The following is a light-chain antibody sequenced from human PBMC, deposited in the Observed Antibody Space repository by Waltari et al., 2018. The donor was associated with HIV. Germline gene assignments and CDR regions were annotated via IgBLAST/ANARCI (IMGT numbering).Light chain of an antibody. CDR1: SSDFVDLTF. CDR2: DVS. CDR3: TSYASITSWV. J-gene: IGLJ3*02. V-gene: IGLV2-14*03. Sequence: QSALTQPASVSGPPGQSITFSCTGTSSDFVDLTFVSWYQKHPGKAPRLIIYDVSHRPSGVSDRFSGSKSGNTASLTISGLQAEDEADYYCTSYASITSWVFGGGTKVTVL.